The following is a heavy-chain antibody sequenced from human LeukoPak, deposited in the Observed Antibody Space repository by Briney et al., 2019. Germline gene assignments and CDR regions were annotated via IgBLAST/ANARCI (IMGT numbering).Heavy chain of an antibody. J-gene: IGHJ6*03. Sequence: ASVKVSCKASGYSFTSYWIGWVRQMPGKGLEWMGIIYPGDSDTRYSPSFQGQVTISADKSISTAYLQWSSLKASDTAMYYCARRFEYSSSSHYYYYMDVWGKGTTVTVSS. V-gene: IGHV5-51*01. CDR3: ARRFEYSSSSHYYYYMDV. CDR1: GYSFTSYW. CDR2: IYPGDSDT. D-gene: IGHD6-6*01.